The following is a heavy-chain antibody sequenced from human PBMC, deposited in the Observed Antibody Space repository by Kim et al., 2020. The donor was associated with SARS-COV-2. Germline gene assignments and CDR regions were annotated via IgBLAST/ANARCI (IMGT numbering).Heavy chain of an antibody. D-gene: IGHD6-13*01. Sequence: LSLTCAASGFTFSSYAMHWVRQAPGKGLEWVALISYDGSNKYYADSVKGRFTISRDNSKNTLYLQMNSLRADDTAVYFCSRMRGAGYYGMDVWGQGTTVTVSS. J-gene: IGHJ6*02. CDR3: SRMRGAGYYGMDV. CDR1: GFTFSSYA. V-gene: IGHV3-30-3*01. CDR2: ISYDGSNK.